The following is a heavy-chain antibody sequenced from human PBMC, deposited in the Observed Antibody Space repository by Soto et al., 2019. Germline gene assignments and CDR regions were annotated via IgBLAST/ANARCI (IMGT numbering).Heavy chain of an antibody. CDR2: ISYDGSNK. Sequence: QVQLVESGGGVVQPGRSLRLSCAASGFTFSSYGMHWVRQAPGKGLEWVAVISYDGSNKYYADSVKGRFTISRDNSKNTMYLQMNSLRAEDTAVYYCSKGPSGGATTFYYWGQGTLVTVSS. V-gene: IGHV3-30*18. J-gene: IGHJ4*02. CDR1: GFTFSSYG. CDR3: SKGPSGGATTFYY. D-gene: IGHD1-26*01.